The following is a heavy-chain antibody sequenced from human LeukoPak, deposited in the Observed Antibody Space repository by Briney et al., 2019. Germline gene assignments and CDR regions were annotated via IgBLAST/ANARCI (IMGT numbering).Heavy chain of an antibody. CDR3: ARGYYDSGSYYSTYDL. V-gene: IGHV3-30*04. J-gene: IGHJ4*02. D-gene: IGHD3-10*01. CDR2: ISYDGSNK. Sequence: GGSLRLSCAASGFTFSNYAMHWVRQAPGKVLEWVAVISYDGSNKYYADSVKGRFTISRDNSKNTLYLQMNSLTAEDTTVYYCARGYYDSGSYYSTYDLWGQGTLVTVSS. CDR1: GFTFSNYA.